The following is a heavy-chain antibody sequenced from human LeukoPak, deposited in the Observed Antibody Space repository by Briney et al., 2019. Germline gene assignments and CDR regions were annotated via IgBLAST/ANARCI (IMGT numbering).Heavy chain of an antibody. V-gene: IGHV2-5*02. CDR2: IYWDDDK. D-gene: IGHD1-26*01. J-gene: IGHJ4*02. CDR1: GFSLSTNEVG. Sequence: SGPTLVNPHRPSRCTFSGFSLSTNEVGVGWIRQPPGKALEWLALIYWDDDKRYSPSLKSRLTITKDTPKTRVVLTMTNMDPVDTATYYCAHRLGAYPYNYWGQGTLVTVSP. CDR3: AHRLGAYPYNY.